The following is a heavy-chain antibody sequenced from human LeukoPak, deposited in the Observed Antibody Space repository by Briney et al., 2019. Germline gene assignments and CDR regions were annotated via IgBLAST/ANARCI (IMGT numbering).Heavy chain of an antibody. J-gene: IGHJ3*02. CDR3: ARDLAWDAFDI. CDR2: IHSSSGSI. V-gene: IGHV3-21*01. CDR1: GFDFTNYN. Sequence: PGGSLRLSCAASGFDFTNYNMNWVRQAPGKGLEWVSSIHSSSGSIYYADSLKGRFTISRDNAKNSLYLQMNSLRAEDTAVYYCARDLAWDAFDIWGQGTMVTVSS.